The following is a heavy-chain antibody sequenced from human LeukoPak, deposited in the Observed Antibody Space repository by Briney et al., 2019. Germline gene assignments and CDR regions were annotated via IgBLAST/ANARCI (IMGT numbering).Heavy chain of an antibody. CDR3: ARVRVYCSGGSCYGEDFDY. CDR1: GYTFTSYG. D-gene: IGHD2-15*01. V-gene: IGHV1-18*01. Sequence: ASVKVSCKASGYTFTSYGISWVRQAPGQGLEWMGWTSAYNGNTNYAQKLQGRVTMTTDTSTSTAYMELRSLRSDDTAVYYCARVRVYCSGGSCYGEDFDYWGQGTLVTVSS. J-gene: IGHJ4*02. CDR2: TSAYNGNT.